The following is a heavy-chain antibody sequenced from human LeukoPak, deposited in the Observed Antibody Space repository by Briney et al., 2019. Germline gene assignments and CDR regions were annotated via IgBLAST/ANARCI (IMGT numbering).Heavy chain of an antibody. Sequence: GASVKVSCKASGYTFTSYDINWVRQATGQGLEWMGWMNPNSGNTGYAQKFQGRVTMTRNTSISTAYMELSSLRSEDTAVYYCATEPKYYYDSSGSWGQGTLVTVSS. CDR1: GYTFTSYD. CDR3: ATEPKYYYDSSGS. J-gene: IGHJ5*02. CDR2: MNPNSGNT. D-gene: IGHD3-22*01. V-gene: IGHV1-8*01.